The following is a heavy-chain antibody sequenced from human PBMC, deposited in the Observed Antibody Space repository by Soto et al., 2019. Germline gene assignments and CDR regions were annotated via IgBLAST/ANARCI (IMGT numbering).Heavy chain of an antibody. J-gene: IGHJ3*02. Sequence: GGSLRLSCAASGFTFFNYAMNWVRQAPGKGLEWVSDISGSGSETYYADSVKGRFTISRDNSKNTLYLQMNSLRAEDTAVYYCAKDKYGGQGPDGFDSWGQGTMVTVSS. V-gene: IGHV3-23*01. CDR3: AKDKYGGQGPDGFDS. CDR2: ISGSGSET. D-gene: IGHD4-17*01. CDR1: GFTFFNYA.